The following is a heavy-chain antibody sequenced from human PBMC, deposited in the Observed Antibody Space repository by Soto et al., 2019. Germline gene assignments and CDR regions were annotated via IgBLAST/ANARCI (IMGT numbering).Heavy chain of an antibody. J-gene: IGHJ5*02. CDR2: IYYSGSA. V-gene: IGHV4-30-4*08. Sequence: PSETLSLTCTVSGGSISSSDCYWGWIRQPPGKGLEWIGNIYYSGSASYNPSLKSRVTISVDTSKNQFSLKLSSVTAADTAVYYCARERPDGSRLDPWGQGTLVTVSS. CDR3: ARERPDGSRLDP. CDR1: GGSISSSDCY. D-gene: IGHD6-13*01.